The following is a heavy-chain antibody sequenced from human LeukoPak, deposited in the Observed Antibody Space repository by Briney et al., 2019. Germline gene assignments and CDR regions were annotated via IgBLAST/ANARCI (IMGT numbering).Heavy chain of an antibody. J-gene: IGHJ3*02. CDR3: TTNDAFDI. CDR1: GFTFSNAW. CDR2: IKRRNDGGPT. Sequence: GGSLRLSCAASGFTFSNAWMSWVRQAPGKGLEWVGRIKRRNDGGPTDYAAPVKGRFTISRDDSKNTLYLQMSSLKTEDTAVYYCTTNDAFDIWGQGTMVTVSS. V-gene: IGHV3-15*01.